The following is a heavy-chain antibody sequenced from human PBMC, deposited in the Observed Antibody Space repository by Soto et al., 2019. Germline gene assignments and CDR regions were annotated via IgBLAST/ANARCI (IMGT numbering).Heavy chain of an antibody. CDR2: IWYDGSNK. V-gene: IGHV3-33*01. J-gene: IGHJ6*02. D-gene: IGHD7-27*01. Sequence: GGSLRLSCAASGFTFSSYGMHWVRQAPGKGLEWVAVIWYDGSNKYYADSVKGRFTNSRDNSKNTLYLQMNSLRAEDTAVYYCARDGLGIDYYYYGMDVWGQGTTVTVSS. CDR1: GFTFSSYG. CDR3: ARDGLGIDYYYYGMDV.